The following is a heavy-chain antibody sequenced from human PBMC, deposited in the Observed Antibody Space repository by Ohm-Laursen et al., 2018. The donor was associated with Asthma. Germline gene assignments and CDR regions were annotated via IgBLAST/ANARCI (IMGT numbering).Heavy chain of an antibody. V-gene: IGHV4-61*03. D-gene: IGHD1-26*01. CDR1: GAAVSSYSVY. CDR2: MYNSGST. CDR3: ARSRRGGTYPLYYGMDD. J-gene: IGHJ6*02. Sequence: SDTLSLTCSVSGAAVSSYSVYWSWIRQPPGKGLEWLGYMYNSGSTAYNPSLKSRITISVDTSKNHFPLRLISATAAYTAVYYCARSRRGGTYPLYYGMDDWGQGATVTVTS.